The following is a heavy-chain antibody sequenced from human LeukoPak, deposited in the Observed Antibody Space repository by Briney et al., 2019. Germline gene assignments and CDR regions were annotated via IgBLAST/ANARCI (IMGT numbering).Heavy chain of an antibody. J-gene: IGHJ3*02. Sequence: ASVKVSCKASGYTFSNYYIHWVRQAPGQGLEWMGIIGGSTNYAQKFQDRVTMTRDTSTSTVYMELSSLRSEDTAVYYCARVRDGYNDAYDIWGQGTMVTVHS. CDR3: ARVRDGYNDAYDI. CDR1: GYTFSNYY. V-gene: IGHV1-46*01. D-gene: IGHD5-24*01. CDR2: IGGST.